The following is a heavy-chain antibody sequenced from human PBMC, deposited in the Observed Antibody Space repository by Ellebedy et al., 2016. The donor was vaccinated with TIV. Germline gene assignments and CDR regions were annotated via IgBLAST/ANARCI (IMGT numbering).Heavy chain of an antibody. D-gene: IGHD3-3*01. CDR3: ASLSHVETRFTLFGVVSY. CDR2: ISGSAAST. V-gene: IGHV3-23*01. Sequence: PGGSLRLSCAASGFTFRTFAMNWVPQAPGKGLEWVSGISGSAASTDYADSVKGRFTISRDNSKNILYLQMNNLRVEDTAVYYCASLSHVETRFTLFGVVSYWGQGTLVTVAS. J-gene: IGHJ4*02. CDR1: GFTFRTFA.